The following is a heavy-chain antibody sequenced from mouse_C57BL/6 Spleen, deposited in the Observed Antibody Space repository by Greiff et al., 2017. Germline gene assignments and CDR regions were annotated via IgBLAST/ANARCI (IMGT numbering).Heavy chain of an antibody. J-gene: IGHJ4*01. D-gene: IGHD5-1-1*01. CDR1: GYSFTGYY. Sequence: EVQLQQSGPELVKPGASVKISCKASGYSFTGYYMNWVKQSPEKSLEWIGEINPSTGGTTYNQKFKANATLTVDKSSSTAYMQLKSLTSEDSAVYYCARDRDTPDYYAMDYWGQGTSVTVSS. CDR2: INPSTGGT. V-gene: IGHV1-42*01. CDR3: ARDRDTPDYYAMDY.